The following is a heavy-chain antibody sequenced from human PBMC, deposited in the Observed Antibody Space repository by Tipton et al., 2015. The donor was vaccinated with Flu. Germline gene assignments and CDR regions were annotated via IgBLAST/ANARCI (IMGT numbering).Heavy chain of an antibody. D-gene: IGHD3-10*01. CDR3: ATTTYYYGSGSHDY. CDR1: DYSISSRYY. J-gene: IGHJ4*02. CDR2: VYHGGTT. V-gene: IGHV4-38-2*01. Sequence: TLSLTCAVSDYSISSRYYWGWIRQPPGKGLEWIGCVYHGGTTYYNPSLKSRVAISLDTFKNQFSLKLTSVTAADTAVYYCATTTYYYGSGSHDYWGQGTLVTVSS.